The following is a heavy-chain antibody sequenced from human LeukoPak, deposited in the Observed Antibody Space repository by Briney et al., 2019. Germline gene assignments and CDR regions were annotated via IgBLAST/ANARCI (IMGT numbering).Heavy chain of an antibody. D-gene: IGHD6-19*01. Sequence: GGSLRLSCAASGFTFKTYAMNWVRQVPGKGPEWVSSMSGSGSSTDYADSVKGRFTVSRDNSKNTLYLQMNSLRAEDTALYYCAKDAQGLVRGGIYFDFWGQGSLVTVSS. J-gene: IGHJ4*02. CDR2: MSGSGSST. V-gene: IGHV3-23*01. CDR3: AKDAQGLVRGGIYFDF. CDR1: GFTFKTYA.